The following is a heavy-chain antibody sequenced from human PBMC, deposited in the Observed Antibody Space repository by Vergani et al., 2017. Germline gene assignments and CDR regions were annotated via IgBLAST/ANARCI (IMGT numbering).Heavy chain of an antibody. J-gene: IGHJ4*02. V-gene: IGHV4-39*01. D-gene: IGHD1-14*01. CDR1: GGSIRNSNSY. CDR2: IYDSGSN. Sequence: QMQLQESGPGLVKPSETLSLTCTVSGGSIRNSNSYWAWLRQPPGKGLEWIASIYDSGSNYSNPTLKSRVTISVDTSKNQFPLKMLSVTAADTAVYYCARLYNALDYWGPGTLVTISS. CDR3: ARLYNALDY.